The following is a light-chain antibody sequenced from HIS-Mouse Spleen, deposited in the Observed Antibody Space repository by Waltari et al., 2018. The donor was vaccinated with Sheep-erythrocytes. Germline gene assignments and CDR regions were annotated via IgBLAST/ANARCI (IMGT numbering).Light chain of an antibody. CDR1: QGISSY. CDR2: AAS. CDR3: QQYYSYPYT. Sequence: AIRMTQSPSSPSASTGDRVTITCRASQGISSYLAWYQQKPGKAPKLLIYAASTLQSGVPSRFSGSGSGTDFTLTISCLQSEDFATYDCQQYYSYPYTFGQGTKLEIK. V-gene: IGKV1-8*01. J-gene: IGKJ2*01.